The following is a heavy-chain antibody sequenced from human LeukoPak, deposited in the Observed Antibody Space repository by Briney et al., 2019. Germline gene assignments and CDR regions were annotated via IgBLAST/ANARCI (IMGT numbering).Heavy chain of an antibody. CDR2: IYTSGST. CDR3: ARTYGDYGYWYFDL. Sequence: SETLSLTCTVSGGSISSYYWSWIRQPAGKGLEWIGRIYTSGSTRYNPSLKSRVTMSVDTSKDQFSLKLSSVTAADTAVYYCARTYGDYGYWYFDLWGRGTLVTVSS. J-gene: IGHJ2*01. CDR1: GGSISSYY. V-gene: IGHV4-4*07. D-gene: IGHD4-17*01.